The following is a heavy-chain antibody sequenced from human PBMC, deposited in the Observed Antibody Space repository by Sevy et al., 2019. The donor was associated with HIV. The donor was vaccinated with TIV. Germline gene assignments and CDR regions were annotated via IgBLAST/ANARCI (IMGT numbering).Heavy chain of an antibody. CDR3: ASEGTSKAERARSHYYYYYGMDV. CDR2: IWYDGSNK. J-gene: IGHJ6*02. CDR1: GFTFSSYG. D-gene: IGHD1-1*01. V-gene: IGHV3-33*01. Sequence: GGSLRLSCAASGFTFSSYGMHWVRQAPGKGLEWVAVIWYDGSNKYYADSVKGRFTISRDNSKNTLYLQMNSLRAEDTVVYYCASEGTSKAERARSHYYYYYGMDVWGQGTTVTVSS.